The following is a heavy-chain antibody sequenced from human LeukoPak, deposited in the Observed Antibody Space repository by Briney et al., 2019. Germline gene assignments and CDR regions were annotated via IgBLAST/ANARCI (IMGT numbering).Heavy chain of an antibody. CDR1: GASISSYY. CDR2: IHYSGRT. Sequence: SETLSLTCTVSGASISSYYWSWIRQPPGKGLEWITYIHYSGRTHYNPSLKSRVTISVDRSKNQFSLKLSSVTAADTAVYYCASSKQWLYYYYYMDVWGKGTTVTVSS. D-gene: IGHD6-19*01. V-gene: IGHV4-59*12. CDR3: ASSKQWLYYYYYMDV. J-gene: IGHJ6*03.